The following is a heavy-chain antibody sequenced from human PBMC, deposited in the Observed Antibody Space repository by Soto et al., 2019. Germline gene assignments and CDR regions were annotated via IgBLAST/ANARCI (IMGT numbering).Heavy chain of an antibody. J-gene: IGHJ5*02. CDR3: ARATWSGHRIDP. Sequence: QVQLVQSGAEVKKPGASVKVSFKASGYTFTSYGISWVRQAPGQGLEGMGWISAYNGNTNYAQKLQGRVTMTTDTYKSTASMELRSLRSEDTAVSYCARATWSGHRIDPWGQGTLVTVS. V-gene: IGHV1-18*01. D-gene: IGHD3-3*01. CDR1: GYTFTSYG. CDR2: ISAYNGNT.